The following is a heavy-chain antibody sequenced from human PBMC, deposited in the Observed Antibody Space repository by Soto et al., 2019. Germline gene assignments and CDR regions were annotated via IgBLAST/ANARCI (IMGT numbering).Heavy chain of an antibody. V-gene: IGHV3-23*01. Sequence: EVPLLESGGGLVQPGGSLRLSCAASGFTFSSYAMSWVRQAPGKGLEWVSAISGSGGSTYYADSVKGRFTISRDNSKTTLYLQMNSLRAEDTAVYYCVGTYYYDSSGYYAYYYGMDVWGQGTTVTVSS. CDR2: ISGSGGST. CDR1: GFTFSSYA. D-gene: IGHD3-22*01. J-gene: IGHJ6*02. CDR3: VGTYYYDSSGYYAYYYGMDV.